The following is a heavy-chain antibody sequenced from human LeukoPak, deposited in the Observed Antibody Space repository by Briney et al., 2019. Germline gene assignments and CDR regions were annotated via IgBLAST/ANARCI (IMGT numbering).Heavy chain of an antibody. D-gene: IGHD2-2*01. CDR1: GYTFTSYA. J-gene: IGHJ6*03. CDR2: TSAYNGNT. CDR3: ARGRGGVVPAALYYYYYMDV. V-gene: IGHV1-18*01. Sequence: GASVKVSCKASGYTFTSYAMNWVRQAPGQGLEWMGWTSAYNGNTNYAQKLQGRVTMTTDTSTSTAYMELRSLRSDDTAVYYCARGRGGVVPAALYYYYYMDVWGKGTTVTISS.